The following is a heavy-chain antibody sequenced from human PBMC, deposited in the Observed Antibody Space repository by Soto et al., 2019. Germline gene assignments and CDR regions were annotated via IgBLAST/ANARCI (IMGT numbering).Heavy chain of an antibody. V-gene: IGHV1-18*01. CDR1: GYTFTSYG. J-gene: IGHJ4*02. Sequence: ASVKVSCKASGYTFTSYGISWVRQAPGQGLEWMGWISAYNGNTNYAQKLQGRVTMTTDTSTSTAYMELRSLRSDDTAVYYCARSGTTYYDILTGPDYFDYWGQGTLVTVSS. CDR3: ARSGTTYYDILTGPDYFDY. CDR2: ISAYNGNT. D-gene: IGHD3-9*01.